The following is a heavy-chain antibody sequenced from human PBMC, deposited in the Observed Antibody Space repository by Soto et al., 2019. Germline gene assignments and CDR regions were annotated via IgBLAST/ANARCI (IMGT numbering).Heavy chain of an antibody. Sequence: QVQLVESGGGVVQPGRSLRLSCAASGFTFSSYGMHWVRQAPGKGLEWVAVIWYDGSNKYYADSVKGRFTISRDNSKNTLYLQMNSLRAEDTAVYYCAIDLWLRAGYYYYGMDVWGQGTTVTVSS. CDR3: AIDLWLRAGYYYYGMDV. CDR2: IWYDGSNK. J-gene: IGHJ6*02. D-gene: IGHD5-12*01. CDR1: GFTFSSYG. V-gene: IGHV3-33*01.